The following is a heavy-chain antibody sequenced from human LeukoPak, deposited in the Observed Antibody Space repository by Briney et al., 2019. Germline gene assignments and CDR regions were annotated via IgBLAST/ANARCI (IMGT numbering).Heavy chain of an antibody. D-gene: IGHD2-15*01. CDR2: FSGNGLYI. V-gene: IGHV3-21*01. J-gene: IGHJ3*02. CDR3: ARVDTRGGAFDI. CDR1: GFTFSSYS. Sequence: GGSMTLSSAAAGFTFSSYSMDWVRQPEGRGLEWVGSFSGNGLYIHNADSAKGRFTNSRDNAKNSLYLQMNSLRAEDTAVYYCARVDTRGGAFDIWGQGTMVTVSS.